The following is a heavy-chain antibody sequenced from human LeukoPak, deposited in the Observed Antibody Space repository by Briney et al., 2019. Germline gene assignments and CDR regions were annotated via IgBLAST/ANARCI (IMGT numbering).Heavy chain of an antibody. J-gene: IGHJ6*04. CDR1: GGTFSSYA. CDR3: ASQYLGYCSSTSCYASPHYYYYYGMDV. Sequence: SVKVSCKASGGTFSSYAISWVRQAPGQGIEWMGGIIPIFGTANYAQKFQGRVTITADESTSTAYMELSSLRSEDTAVYYCASQYLGYCSSTSCYASPHYYYYYGMDVWGKGTTVTVSS. V-gene: IGHV1-69*01. D-gene: IGHD2-2*01. CDR2: IIPIFGTA.